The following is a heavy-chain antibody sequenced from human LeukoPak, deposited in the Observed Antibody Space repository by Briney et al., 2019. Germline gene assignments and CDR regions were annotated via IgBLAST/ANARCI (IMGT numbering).Heavy chain of an antibody. CDR3: ASHEWLRLDRDY. D-gene: IGHD5-12*01. Sequence: PSQTLSLTCTVSGGSISSGDYYWSWIRQPPGKGLEWIGYIYYSGSTYYNPSLKSRVTISVDTSKNQFSLKLSSVTAADTAVYCCASHEWLRLDRDYWGQGTLVTVSS. V-gene: IGHV4-30-4*01. CDR2: IYYSGST. J-gene: IGHJ4*02. CDR1: GGSISSGDYY.